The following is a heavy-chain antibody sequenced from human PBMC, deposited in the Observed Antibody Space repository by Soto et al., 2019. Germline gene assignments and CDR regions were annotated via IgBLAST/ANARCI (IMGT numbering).Heavy chain of an antibody. CDR3: AKGVRLDIVVVVAAATRGGVQNAEYFQH. Sequence: GGSLRLSCAASGFTFSSYAMSWVRQAPGKGLEWVSAIGGSGGSTYYADSVKGRFTISRDNSKNTLYLQMNSLRAEDTAVYYCAKGVRLDIVVVVAAATRGGVQNAEYFQHWGQGTLVTVSS. J-gene: IGHJ1*01. CDR1: GFTFSSYA. CDR2: IGGSGGST. V-gene: IGHV3-23*01. D-gene: IGHD2-15*01.